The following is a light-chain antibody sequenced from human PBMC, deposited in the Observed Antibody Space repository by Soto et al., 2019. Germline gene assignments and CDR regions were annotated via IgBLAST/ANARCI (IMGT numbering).Light chain of an antibody. CDR2: EAS. Sequence: DIQMTQSPSTLSASVGDRVTITCRASQSISASLAWYQQKPGKAPKLLIYEASKLKSGIPSRFSGNGSGTEHILTISSLQPDDSASYYCQQYNGYWSFGQGTRVEIK. CDR3: QQYNGYWS. J-gene: IGKJ1*01. CDR1: QSISAS. V-gene: IGKV1-5*03.